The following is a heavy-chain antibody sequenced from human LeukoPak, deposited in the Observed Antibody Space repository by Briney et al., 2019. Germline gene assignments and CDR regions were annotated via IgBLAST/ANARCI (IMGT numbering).Heavy chain of an antibody. D-gene: IGHD5-12*01. CDR3: AKIIVGSGYPYYGMDV. CDR1: GFTFSSYA. V-gene: IGHV3-23*01. CDR2: ISGSGGST. J-gene: IGHJ6*02. Sequence: GGSLRLSCAASGFTFSSYAMSWVRQAPGKGLEWVSAISGSGGSTYYADSVKGRFTISRDNSKNTLYLQMNSLRAEDTAVYYCAKIIVGSGYPYYGMDVWGQGTTVTVSS.